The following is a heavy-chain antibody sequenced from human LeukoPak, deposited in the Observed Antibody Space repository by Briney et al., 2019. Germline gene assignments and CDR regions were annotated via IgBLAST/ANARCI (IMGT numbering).Heavy chain of an antibody. Sequence: SETLSLTCTVSGGSISSGGYYWSWIRQHPGKGLEWIGYIYYSGSTNYNPSLKSRVTMSVDTSKNQFSLKLSSVTAADTAVYYCARVSLVRGAPDYYFDYWGQGTLVTVSS. J-gene: IGHJ4*02. CDR2: IYYSGST. CDR1: GGSISSGGYY. CDR3: ARVSLVRGAPDYYFDY. D-gene: IGHD3-10*01. V-gene: IGHV4-61*08.